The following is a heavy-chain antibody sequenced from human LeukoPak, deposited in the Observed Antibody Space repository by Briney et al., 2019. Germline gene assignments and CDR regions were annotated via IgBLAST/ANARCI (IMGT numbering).Heavy chain of an antibody. J-gene: IGHJ5*02. CDR3: ANSPTYYDILTGYLSWLDP. V-gene: IGHV1-24*01. CDR2: FDPEDGET. CDR1: GYTLTELS. D-gene: IGHD3-9*01. Sequence: ASVKVSCKVSGYTLTELSMHWVRQAPGKGLEWMGGFDPEDGETIYAQKFQGRVTMTEDTSTDTAYMELSSLRSEDTAVYYCANSPTYYDILTGYLSWLDPWGQGTLVTVSS.